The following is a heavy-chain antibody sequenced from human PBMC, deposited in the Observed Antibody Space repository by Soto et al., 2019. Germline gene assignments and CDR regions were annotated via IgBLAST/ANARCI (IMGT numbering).Heavy chain of an antibody. V-gene: IGHV3-49*03. Sequence: EVHLVESGGGLVQPGRSLRLSCITSGFTFRDYAMSWFRQAPGRGPEYLGHIMSKAYVGTPLYAPSVRDRVIISRDDSKSIAYLQMNSLKTEDTAVYYCVRDIDRGTAAHWGQGTLVSVSS. D-gene: IGHD1-1*01. J-gene: IGHJ4*02. CDR2: IMSKAYVGTP. CDR3: VRDIDRGTAAH. CDR1: GFTFRDYA.